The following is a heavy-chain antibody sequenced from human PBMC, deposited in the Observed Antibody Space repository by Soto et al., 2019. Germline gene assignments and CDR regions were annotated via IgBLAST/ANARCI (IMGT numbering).Heavy chain of an antibody. CDR2: ITYNGYSL. CDR3: AKDSSSRDYFDY. V-gene: IGHV3-23*01. CDR1: GFTFSRFV. D-gene: IGHD6-13*01. J-gene: IGHJ4*02. Sequence: PGGSLRLSCSASGFTFSRFVMSWVRQAPGKGQEWVAGITYNGYSLKDADSVKGRFTISRDNSKSSPYLQMNSLRAEDTDLYYFAKDSSSRDYFDYWARGSLVTGS.